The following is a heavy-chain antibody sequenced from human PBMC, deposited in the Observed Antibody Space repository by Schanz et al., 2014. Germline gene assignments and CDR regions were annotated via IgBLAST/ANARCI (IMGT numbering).Heavy chain of an antibody. D-gene: IGHD3-10*01. CDR2: IYIGGNT. CDR1: GFGFSSYS. V-gene: IGHV3-23*04. Sequence: VQVVQSGGGLVQPGGSLRLSCAASGFGFSSYSMSWVRQAPGKGLEWVSFIYIGGNTYYADSVKGRFTISRDNSKNTLYLQMNSLRAEDTAVYYCAKGRFGELSAFDIWGQGTMVTVSS. J-gene: IGHJ3*02. CDR3: AKGRFGELSAFDI.